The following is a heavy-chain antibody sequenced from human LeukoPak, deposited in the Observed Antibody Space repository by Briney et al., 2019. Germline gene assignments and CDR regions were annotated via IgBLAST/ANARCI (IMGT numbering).Heavy chain of an antibody. Sequence: ASVKVSCKASGGTFRSYAITWVRQAPGKGLEWMGGIIPMINTPKYAQKFQGRVSITADESTSTGYMEVDSLRSEDTAVYYCAIYQGTYGDNENDYWGQGTLVTVSS. V-gene: IGHV1-69*01. CDR3: AIYQGTYGDNENDY. J-gene: IGHJ4*02. CDR2: IIPMINTP. D-gene: IGHD4-17*01. CDR1: GGTFRSYA.